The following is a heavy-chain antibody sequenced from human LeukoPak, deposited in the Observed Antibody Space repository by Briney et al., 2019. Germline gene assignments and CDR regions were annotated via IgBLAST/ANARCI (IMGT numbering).Heavy chain of an antibody. CDR2: FDPEDGET. CDR3: ATAPRDRYFDL. Sequence: ASVKVSCKVSGYTLTELSMHWVRQAPGKGLEWMGGFDPEDGETIYAQKFPGRVTMTEETSTDTAYMELSSLRSEDTAVYYCATAPRDRYFDLRGRGTLVTVSS. V-gene: IGHV1-24*01. J-gene: IGHJ2*01. CDR1: GYTLTELS.